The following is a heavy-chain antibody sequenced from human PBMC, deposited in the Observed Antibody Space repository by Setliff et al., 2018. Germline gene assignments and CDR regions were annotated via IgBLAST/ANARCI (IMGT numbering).Heavy chain of an antibody. J-gene: IGHJ4*02. CDR2: IKQDGSEK. Sequence: GGSLRLSCVASGFAISSCWMSWVRQAPGKGLEWVANIKQDGSEKYYVDSVKGRFSISRDNAKNSLYLQMNSLRAEDTAVYYCARDPHFDSWGQGTLVTVSS. CDR3: ARDPHFDS. CDR1: GFAISSCW. V-gene: IGHV3-7*01.